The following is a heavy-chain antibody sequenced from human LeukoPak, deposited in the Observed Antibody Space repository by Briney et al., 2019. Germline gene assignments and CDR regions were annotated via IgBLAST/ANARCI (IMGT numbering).Heavy chain of an antibody. Sequence: GASVKVSCKASGYTFTSYGISWVRQAPGQGQEWMGWSSAYNGNTNYAQKLQGRVTMTTDTSTSTAYMELRSLRSDDTAVYYCARDVEWEPTRNWFDPWGQGTLVTVSS. CDR1: GYTFTSYG. CDR2: SSAYNGNT. D-gene: IGHD1-26*01. V-gene: IGHV1-18*01. J-gene: IGHJ5*02. CDR3: ARDVEWEPTRNWFDP.